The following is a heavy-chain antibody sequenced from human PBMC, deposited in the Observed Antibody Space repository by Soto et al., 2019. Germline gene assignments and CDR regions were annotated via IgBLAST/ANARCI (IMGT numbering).Heavy chain of an antibody. CDR1: GFTFSSYW. CDR2: IKQDGSEK. D-gene: IGHD6-6*01. Sequence: GGSLRLSCAASGFTFSSYWMSWVRQAPGKGLEWVANIKQDGSEKYYVDSVKGRFTISRDNAKNSLYLQMNSLRAEDTAVYYCARNPRDLYPPWEYSQLDVYFDYWGQGTLVTVSS. J-gene: IGHJ4*02. V-gene: IGHV3-7*01. CDR3: ARNPRDLYPPWEYSQLDVYFDY.